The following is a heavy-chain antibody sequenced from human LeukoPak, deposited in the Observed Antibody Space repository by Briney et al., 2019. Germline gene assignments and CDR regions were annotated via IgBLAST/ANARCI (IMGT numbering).Heavy chain of an antibody. CDR1: GGSISSYY. V-gene: IGHV4-59*01. D-gene: IGHD3-22*01. J-gene: IGHJ4*02. CDR3: ARNNYYDSSGYVDY. Sequence: SETLSLTCTVSGGSISSYYWSWIRQPPGKGLEWIGYIYYSGSTNYNPSLKSRVTISVDTSKNQFSLKLSSVTAADTAVYYCARNNYYDSSGYVDYWGQGTLVTVSS. CDR2: IYYSGST.